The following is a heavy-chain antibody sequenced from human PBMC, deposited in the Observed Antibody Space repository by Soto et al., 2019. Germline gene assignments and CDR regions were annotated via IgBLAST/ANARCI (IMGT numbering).Heavy chain of an antibody. CDR1: GFTFSSYG. J-gene: IGHJ6*04. Sequence: GGSLRLSCAASGFTFSSYGMHWVRQAPGKGLEWVAVIWYGGSNKYYADSVKGRFTISRDNSKNTLYLQMNSLRAEDTAVYYCARGWDRTYYDFWSGYVDVWGKGTMVTVSS. V-gene: IGHV3-33*08. CDR3: ARGWDRTYYDFWSGYVDV. CDR2: IWYGGSNK. D-gene: IGHD3-3*01.